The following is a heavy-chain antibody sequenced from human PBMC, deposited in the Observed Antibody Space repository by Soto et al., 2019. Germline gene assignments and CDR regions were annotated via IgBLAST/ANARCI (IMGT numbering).Heavy chain of an antibody. V-gene: IGHV1-3*01. Sequence: ASVKVSCKASGYTFTSYAMHWVRQAPGQRLEWMGWINAGNGNTKYSQKCQGRVTITRDTSASTAYMELSSLRSEDTAVYYCASGGVDIVATIYYYYGMDVWGQGTTVTVSS. J-gene: IGHJ6*02. CDR2: INAGNGNT. CDR1: GYTFTSYA. D-gene: IGHD5-12*01. CDR3: ASGGVDIVATIYYYYGMDV.